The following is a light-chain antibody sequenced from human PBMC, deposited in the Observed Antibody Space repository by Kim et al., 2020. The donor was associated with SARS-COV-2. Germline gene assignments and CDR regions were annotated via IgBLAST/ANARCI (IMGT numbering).Light chain of an antibody. CDR3: QVWDTNSDHVV. CDR2: DDG. J-gene: IGLJ2*01. CDR1: NIGSKR. Sequence: APGKTARITCGGNNIGSKRVYWYEERSGLAPVLVVFDDGDRPSGIPERFSGARSGNTATLPVIRVEAGDEADYYCQVWDTNSDHVVFGGGTQLTVL. V-gene: IGLV3-21*03.